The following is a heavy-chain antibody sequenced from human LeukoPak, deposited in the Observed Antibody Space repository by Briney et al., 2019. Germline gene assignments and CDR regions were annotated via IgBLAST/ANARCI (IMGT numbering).Heavy chain of an antibody. J-gene: IGHJ4*02. D-gene: IGHD3-10*01. CDR3: AKVAKYYYGSETYYFFEH. V-gene: IGHV3-21*01. CDR2: ITSSSSYI. Sequence: GGSLGLSCAASGFTFSSYNMNWVRQAPGKGLEWVSSITSSSSYIYYADSVKGRFTISRDNAKNSLYLQMNSLRVEDTAVYYCAKVAKYYYGSETYYFFEHWGQGTPVTASS. CDR1: GFTFSSYN.